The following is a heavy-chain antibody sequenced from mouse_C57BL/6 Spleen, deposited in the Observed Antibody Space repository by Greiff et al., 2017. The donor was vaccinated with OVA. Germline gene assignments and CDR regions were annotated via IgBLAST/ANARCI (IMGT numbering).Heavy chain of an antibody. CDR1: GYTFTNYW. V-gene: IGHV1-63*01. D-gene: IGHD1-1*01. CDR2: IYSGGGYT. CDR3: SRGNYYGSSYYAMDY. Sequence: QVHVKQSGAELVRPGTSVKMSCKASGYTFTNYWIGWAKQRPGHGLEWIGDIYSGGGYTNYNEKFKGKATLTADKSYSTAYMQFSSLTSDDSAIYYCSRGNYYGSSYYAMDYWGQGTSVTVSS. J-gene: IGHJ4*01.